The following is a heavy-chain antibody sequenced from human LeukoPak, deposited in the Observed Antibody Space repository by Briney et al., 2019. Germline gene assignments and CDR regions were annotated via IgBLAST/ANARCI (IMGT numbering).Heavy chain of an antibody. CDR1: GFTFSSYG. CDR3: ARDGTRDYGDHYFDY. D-gene: IGHD4-17*01. V-gene: IGHV3-33*01. J-gene: IGHJ4*02. CDR2: IWYDGSNK. Sequence: GGSLRLSCAASGFTFSSYGMHWVRQAPGKGLEWVAVIWYDGSNKYYVDSVKGRFTISRDNSKNTLYLQMNSLRAEDTAVYYCARDGTRDYGDHYFDYWGQGTLVTVSS.